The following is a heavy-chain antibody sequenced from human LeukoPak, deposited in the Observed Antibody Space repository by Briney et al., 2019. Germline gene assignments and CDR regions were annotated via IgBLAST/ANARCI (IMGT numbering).Heavy chain of an antibody. Sequence: GGSLRLSCAASGFTVSSNYMSWVRHAPGKGLESVSVIYIGGSTYYADSVEGRFTISRDNSKNTLYLQMNSLRGEDTAVYYCATPYGSGSYHDYGMDVWGKGTTATVSS. CDR3: ATPYGSGSYHDYGMDV. J-gene: IGHJ6*04. CDR2: IYIGGST. V-gene: IGHV3-53*01. CDR1: GFTVSSNY. D-gene: IGHD3-10*01.